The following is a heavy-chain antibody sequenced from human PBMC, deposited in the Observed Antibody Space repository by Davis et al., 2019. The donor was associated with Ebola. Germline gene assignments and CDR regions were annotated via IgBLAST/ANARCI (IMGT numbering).Heavy chain of an antibody. D-gene: IGHD3-22*01. CDR2: ISSSSSYI. Sequence: GESLKISCAASGFTFSSYSMNWVRQAPGKGLEWVSSISSSSSYIYYADSVKGRFTISRDNAKNSLYLQMNSLRAEDTAVYYCARDLSSGYVYFDYWGQGTLVTVSS. CDR1: GFTFSSYS. J-gene: IGHJ4*02. CDR3: ARDLSSGYVYFDY. V-gene: IGHV3-21*01.